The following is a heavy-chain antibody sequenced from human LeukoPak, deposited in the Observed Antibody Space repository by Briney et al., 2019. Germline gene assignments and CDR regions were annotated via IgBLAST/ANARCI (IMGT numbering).Heavy chain of an antibody. Sequence: GGSLRLSCAASGFTFSSYAMSWVRQAPGKGLEWVSAISGSGGSTYYADSMKGRFTISRDNSKNTLYLQMNSLRAEDTAVYYCAKDLGPRTAMVTTHDYWGQGTLVTVSS. CDR3: AKDLGPRTAMVTTHDY. J-gene: IGHJ4*02. V-gene: IGHV3-23*01. CDR2: ISGSGGST. D-gene: IGHD5-18*01. CDR1: GFTFSSYA.